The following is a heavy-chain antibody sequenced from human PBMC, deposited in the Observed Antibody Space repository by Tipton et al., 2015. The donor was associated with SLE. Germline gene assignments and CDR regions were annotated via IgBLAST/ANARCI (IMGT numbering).Heavy chain of an antibody. V-gene: IGHV4-39*01. CDR3: ARHDDTGKHVTAFDV. D-gene: IGHD1-1*01. J-gene: IGHJ3*01. Sequence: TLSLTCIVSSDSVSSGDYFWGWIRKPPGKGLEWIASRSYSGRTYYNPSLKSRVTISVDSSKNHFSLNLSSVTAADTAVYFCARHDDTGKHVTAFDVWGQGTMVTVSS. CDR2: RSYSGRT. CDR1: SDSVSSGDYF.